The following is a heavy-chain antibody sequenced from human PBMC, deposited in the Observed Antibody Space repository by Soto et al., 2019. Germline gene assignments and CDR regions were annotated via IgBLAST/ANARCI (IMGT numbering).Heavy chain of an antibody. CDR3: ARGPLYYYYGIDV. Sequence: QVQLQQWGAGLLKPSETLSLTCAVYGGSFSGYYWSWIRQPPGKGLEWIGEINHSGSTNYNPSLKSRVTISVDTSKNQFSLKLSSVTAADTAVYDCARGPLYYYYGIDVWGQGTTVTVSS. CDR2: INHSGST. CDR1: GGSFSGYY. J-gene: IGHJ6*02. V-gene: IGHV4-34*01.